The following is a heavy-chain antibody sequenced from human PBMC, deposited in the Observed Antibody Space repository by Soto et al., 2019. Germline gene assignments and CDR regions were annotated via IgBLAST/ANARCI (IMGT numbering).Heavy chain of an antibody. CDR1: GFNFGVPFKNVW. J-gene: IGHJ4*02. Sequence: EVQLLQSGGGVVKPGGSLRLSCAASGFNFGVPFKNVWMEWVRQAPGKGLEWVGRIKGRTGSGTIDYGAPVKGRFTIARDDSKNTLYLQMNSLKNEDTAVYYCTTDFAIEGYWGQGTLVTVSS. D-gene: IGHD2-21*01. V-gene: IGHV3-15*01. CDR2: IKGRTGSGTI. CDR3: TTDFAIEGY.